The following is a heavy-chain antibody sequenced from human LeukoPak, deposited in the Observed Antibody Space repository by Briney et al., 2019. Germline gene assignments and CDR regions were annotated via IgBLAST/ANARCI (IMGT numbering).Heavy chain of an antibody. CDR3: ARKNGLGV. Sequence: GRSLRLSCAASGFTFDDYAMHWVRQAPGKGLEWVSGISWNSGSIGYADSVKGRFTISRDNAKNSLYLQMNSLRAEDTAMYYCARKNGLGVWGQGTTVTVSS. J-gene: IGHJ6*02. V-gene: IGHV3-9*01. CDR1: GFTFDDYA. CDR2: ISWNSGSI.